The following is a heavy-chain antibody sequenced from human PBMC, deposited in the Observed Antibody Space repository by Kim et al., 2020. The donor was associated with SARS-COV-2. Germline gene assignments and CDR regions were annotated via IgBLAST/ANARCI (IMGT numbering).Heavy chain of an antibody. CDR1: GDSINTAGYY. CDR2: ISYSGSA. Sequence: SETLSLTCTVSGDSINTAGYYWSWIRQPSGKGIEWIAYISYSGSAYYNPSLESRVVISIDTSKNQFSLKLTSLTAADTAVYFCTRQIDYFGSGSYSDFWGQGTLVPVS. D-gene: IGHD3-10*01. V-gene: IGHV4-31*03. CDR3: TRQIDYFGSGSYSDF. J-gene: IGHJ4*02.